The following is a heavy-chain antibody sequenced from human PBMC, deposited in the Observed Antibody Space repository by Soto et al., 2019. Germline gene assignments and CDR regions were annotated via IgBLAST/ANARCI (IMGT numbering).Heavy chain of an antibody. CDR1: GFTFSSYA. CDR2: ISGSGGST. D-gene: IGHD6-13*01. J-gene: IGHJ4*02. CDR3: AKYPERHPSAAAPDY. Sequence: GGSLRLSCAASGFTFSSYAMSWVRQAPGKGLEWVSAISGSGGSTYYADSVKGRLTISRDNSKNTLYLQMNSLRAADTAVYYFAKYPERHPSAAAPDYWGQGTLVTVSS. V-gene: IGHV3-23*01.